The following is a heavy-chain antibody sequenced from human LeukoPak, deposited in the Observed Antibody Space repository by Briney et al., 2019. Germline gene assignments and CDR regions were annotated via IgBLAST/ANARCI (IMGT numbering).Heavy chain of an antibody. V-gene: IGHV1-69*05. CDR3: AKWGPGIAVVTSSEY. CDR1: GGTFSSYA. J-gene: IGHJ4*02. CDR2: IIPIFGTA. Sequence: SVKVSCKASGGTFSSYAISWVRQAPGQGLEWMGGIIPIFGTANYAQKFQGRVTITTDESTSTAYMELNSLRAEDTAVYYCAKWGPGIAVVTSSEYWGQGTLVTVSS. D-gene: IGHD6-19*01.